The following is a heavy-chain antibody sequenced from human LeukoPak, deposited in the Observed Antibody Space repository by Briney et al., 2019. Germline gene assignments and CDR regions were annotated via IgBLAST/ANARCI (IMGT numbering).Heavy chain of an antibody. CDR3: ARPAFYYGMDV. D-gene: IGHD2-2*01. CDR1: GFTFSSYG. CDR2: ISSSSSYI. Sequence: GRSLRLSCAASGFTFSSYGMHWVRQAPGKGLEWVSSISSSSSYIYYADSVKGRFTISRDNAKNSLYLQMNGLRAEDTAVYYCARPAFYYGMDVWGQGTTVTVAS. J-gene: IGHJ6*02. V-gene: IGHV3-21*01.